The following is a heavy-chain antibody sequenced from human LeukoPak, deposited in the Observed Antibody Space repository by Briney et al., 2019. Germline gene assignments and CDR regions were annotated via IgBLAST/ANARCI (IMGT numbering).Heavy chain of an antibody. V-gene: IGHV7-4-1*02. D-gene: IGHD2-15*01. CDR2: ISTNTGNP. CDR3: ARKSVAATPRDIVYQYSYMDV. CDR1: GYTFTSYA. J-gene: IGHJ6*03. Sequence: ASVKVSCKSSGYTFTSYAMNWVRQAPGQGLEWMGWISTNTGNPTYAQGFTGRFVFSLDTSASTAYLQISSLKAEDTAVYYCARKSVAATPRDIVYQYSYMDVWGKGTTVTVSS.